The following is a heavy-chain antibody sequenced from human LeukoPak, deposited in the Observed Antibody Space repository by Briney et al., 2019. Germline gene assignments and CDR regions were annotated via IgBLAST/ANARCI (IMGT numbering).Heavy chain of an antibody. J-gene: IGHJ3*02. CDR1: GGSISTSNYY. CDR2: IYYSGST. Sequence: SETLSLTCTVSGGSISTSNYYWGWIRQPPGKGLEWIGSIYYSGSTYYNPSLKSRVTISVDTSKNQFSLKLSSVTAADTALYYCARGGLVRGTINSLIGFDIWGQGIMVTVSS. V-gene: IGHV4-39*07. CDR3: ARGGLVRGTINSLIGFDI. D-gene: IGHD3-10*01.